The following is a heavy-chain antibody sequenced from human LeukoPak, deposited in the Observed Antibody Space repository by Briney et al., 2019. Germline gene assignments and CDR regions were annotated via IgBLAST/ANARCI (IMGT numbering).Heavy chain of an antibody. V-gene: IGHV1-2*02. D-gene: IGHD3-22*01. Sequence: ASVKVSCKASGYTFTGYYMHWVRQAPGQGLEWMGWINPNSGGTNYAQKFQGRVTMTRDTSISTAYMELRSLRSDDTAVYYCARDSSLEYYYDSSGYPYLDAFDIWGQGTMVTVSS. J-gene: IGHJ3*02. CDR3: ARDSSLEYYYDSSGYPYLDAFDI. CDR1: GYTFTGYY. CDR2: INPNSGGT.